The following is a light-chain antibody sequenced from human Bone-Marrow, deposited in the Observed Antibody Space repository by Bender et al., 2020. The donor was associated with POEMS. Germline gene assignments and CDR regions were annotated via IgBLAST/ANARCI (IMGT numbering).Light chain of an antibody. CDR2: SVS. CDR3: ISYRSGSPLYV. J-gene: IGLJ1*01. Sequence: QSALTQPASVSASPGQSITISCTGTSSDVGSYNLVSWYQQYPGKAPKLMIYSVSHRPSGVSNRFSGSKSANTASLTISGLQAEDEADYYCISYRSGSPLYVFGTGTKVIV. CDR1: SSDVGSYNL. V-gene: IGLV2-14*02.